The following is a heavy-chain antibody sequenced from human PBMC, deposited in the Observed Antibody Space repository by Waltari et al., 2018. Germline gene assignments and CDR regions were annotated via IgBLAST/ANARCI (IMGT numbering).Heavy chain of an antibody. J-gene: IGHJ4*02. CDR2: IDPEDGET. Sequence: EVDLVQSGAEVKKPAATVKLSCKASGYTFMAYFMHWGQQAPGKGLEWMGRIDPEDGETVYSEKFQGRVTITADTSTDTAYMELSSLTSGDTAVYYCAPLPGGSGQTFDYWGQGTLVTVSS. CDR3: APLPGGSGQTFDY. D-gene: IGHD3-10*01. V-gene: IGHV1-69-2*01. CDR1: GYTFMAYF.